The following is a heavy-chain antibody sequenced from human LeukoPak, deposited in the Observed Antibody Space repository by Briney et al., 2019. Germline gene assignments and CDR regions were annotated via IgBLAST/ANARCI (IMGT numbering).Heavy chain of an antibody. CDR2: ISGSSDYK. D-gene: IGHD1-26*01. V-gene: IGHV3-21*01. J-gene: IGHJ4*02. CDR1: GITFSNFN. CDR3: ARDFEYSGTYSLFDY. Sequence: PGGSLRLSCAASGITFSNFNMSWVRQAPGKGLEWVSSISGSSDYKYYADSVKGRFTISRDNAKNSLYLQINSLRAEDTAIYYCARDFEYSGTYSLFDYWGQGTLVTVSS.